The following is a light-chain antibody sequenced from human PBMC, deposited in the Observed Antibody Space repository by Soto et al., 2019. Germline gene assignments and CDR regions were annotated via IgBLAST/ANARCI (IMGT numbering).Light chain of an antibody. V-gene: IGLV2-23*01. CDR3: SSSTGSYTLL. CDR2: ETT. Sequence: QSALTQPASVSGSPGQSITISCTGSSTDVGAYHLVSWYQHLPGKVPQLIIYETTKRPSRVSNRFSGSKSGNTASLTISGLLAEDEADYYCSSSTGSYTLLFGGGTKVTVL. CDR1: STDVGAYHL. J-gene: IGLJ3*02.